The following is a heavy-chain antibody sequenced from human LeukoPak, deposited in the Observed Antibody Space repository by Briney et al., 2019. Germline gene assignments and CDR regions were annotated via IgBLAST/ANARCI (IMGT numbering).Heavy chain of an antibody. CDR1: GFTFEDYT. Sequence: GGSLRLSCAASGFTFEDYTMHWVRQAPGKTLEWVSLINWHGTTYYTDSVKGRFTISSDNSNNSLYLQMDTLRREDTAFYYCVKDISYGSSGSVFEYWGQGALVTVSS. CDR3: VKDISYGSSGSVFEY. D-gene: IGHD3-22*01. J-gene: IGHJ4*02. V-gene: IGHV3-43*01. CDR2: INWHGTT.